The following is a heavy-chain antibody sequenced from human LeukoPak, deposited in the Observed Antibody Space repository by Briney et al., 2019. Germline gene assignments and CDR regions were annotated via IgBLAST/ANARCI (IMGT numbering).Heavy chain of an antibody. Sequence: PGGSLRLSCAASGFTFSSYWMSWVRQAPEKGLEWVANIKEDGSEKYYVDSVKGRFTISRDNAKNSLYLEMNSLRAEDTAVYYCARAYGSQPYWYLDLWGRGPLVTVSS. D-gene: IGHD4-17*01. CDR1: GFTFSSYW. V-gene: IGHV3-7*01. CDR3: ARAYGSQPYWYLDL. J-gene: IGHJ2*01. CDR2: IKEDGSEK.